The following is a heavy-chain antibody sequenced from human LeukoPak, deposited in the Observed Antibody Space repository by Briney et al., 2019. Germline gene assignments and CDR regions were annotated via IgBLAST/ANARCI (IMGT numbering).Heavy chain of an antibody. J-gene: IGHJ1*01. CDR1: GFTFRRYE. D-gene: IGHD3-16*01. Sequence: PGVSLTLSCAASGFTFRRYEMNWVRQAPPQGLEWIVYISSSDNIIYYSDSGKGRFTISRDNANSSLYLQMNSLSAEDTAVYYCARESSSDNDDYYYNPEYLQHWGQGTLVTVSS. CDR3: ARESSSDNDDYYYNPEYLQH. V-gene: IGHV3-48*03. CDR2: ISSSDNII.